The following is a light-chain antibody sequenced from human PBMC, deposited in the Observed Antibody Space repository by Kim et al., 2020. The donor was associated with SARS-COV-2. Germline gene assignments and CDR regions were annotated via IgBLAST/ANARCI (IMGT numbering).Light chain of an antibody. CDR3: ASWDDRLNAYV. V-gene: IGLV1-44*01. CDR1: SSNTGGNT. CDR2: SNS. J-gene: IGLJ1*01. Sequence: GQGVSIASSGGSSNTGGNTDNLYRQPPGTTPKLLIHSNSQRHSGVPDRFSGSKSDTSASLAISGLQSEDEAAYYCASWDDRLNAYVFGSGTKVTVL.